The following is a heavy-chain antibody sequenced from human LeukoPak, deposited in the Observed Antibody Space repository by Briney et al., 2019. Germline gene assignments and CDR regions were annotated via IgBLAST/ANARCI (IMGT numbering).Heavy chain of an antibody. CDR2: INPNSGGT. D-gene: IGHD3-22*01. CDR1: GYTFTSYG. Sequence: ASVKVSCKASGYTFTSYGISWVRQAPGQGREWMGWINPNSGGTNYAQKLQGRVTMTRDTSISTAYMELSRLRSDDTAVYYCARDYYDSSGYYPDAFDIWGQGTMVTVSP. V-gene: IGHV1-2*02. CDR3: ARDYYDSSGYYPDAFDI. J-gene: IGHJ3*02.